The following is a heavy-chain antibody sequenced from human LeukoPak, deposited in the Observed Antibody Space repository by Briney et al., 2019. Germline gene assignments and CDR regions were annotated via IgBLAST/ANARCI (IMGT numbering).Heavy chain of an antibody. CDR3: ARAETTVTTFDY. J-gene: IGHJ4*02. Sequence: SETLSLTCAVYGGSFSGYYWSWIRQPPGKGLEWIGEINHSGSTNYNPSLKSRVTISVDTSKNQFSLKLSSVTAADTAVYYCARAETTVTTFDYWGQGTLVTVSS. CDR1: GGSFSGYY. D-gene: IGHD4-17*01. CDR2: INHSGST. V-gene: IGHV4-34*01.